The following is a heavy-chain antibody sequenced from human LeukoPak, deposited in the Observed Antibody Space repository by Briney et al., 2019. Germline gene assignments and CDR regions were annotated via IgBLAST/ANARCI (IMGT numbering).Heavy chain of an antibody. CDR2: IYYSGST. CDR1: GYSISSSNW. CDR3: ARHIGGSPLGAFDI. D-gene: IGHD1-26*01. Sequence: TSETLSLTCAVSGYSISSSNWWGWIRQPPGKGLEWIGYIYYSGSTNYNPSLKSRVTISVDTSKNQFSLKLSSVTAADTAVYYCARHIGGSPLGAFDIWGQGTMVTVSS. V-gene: IGHV4-28*01. J-gene: IGHJ3*02.